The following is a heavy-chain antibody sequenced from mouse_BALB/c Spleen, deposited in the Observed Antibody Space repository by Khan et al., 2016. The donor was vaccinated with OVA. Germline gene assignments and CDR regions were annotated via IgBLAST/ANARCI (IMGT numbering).Heavy chain of an antibody. CDR3: ARDGSRYNYAMDD. Sequence: EVQLQESGPGLVKPSQSLSLTCTVTGYSITSDYAWNWIRQFPGNKLEWMGYISSSGSPNYNPALKSRISITRDTSKNQFFLQLNSVTTEDTATYYCARDGSRYNYAMDDWGQGTSVTVSS. D-gene: IGHD2-3*01. CDR2: ISSSGSP. CDR1: GYSITSDYA. J-gene: IGHJ4*01. V-gene: IGHV3-2*02.